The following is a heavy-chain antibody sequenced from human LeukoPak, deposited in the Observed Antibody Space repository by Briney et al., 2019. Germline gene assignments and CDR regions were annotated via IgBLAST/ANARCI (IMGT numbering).Heavy chain of an antibody. CDR3: AGQQLDQYYFDY. Sequence: PSETLSLTCTVSGGSISSYYWSWIRQPPGKGLEWIGYIYYSGSTNYNPSLKSRATISVDTSKNQFSLKLSSVTAAGTAVYYCAGQQLDQYYFDYWGQGTLVTVSS. CDR2: IYYSGST. V-gene: IGHV4-59*01. J-gene: IGHJ4*02. D-gene: IGHD6-13*01. CDR1: GGSISSYY.